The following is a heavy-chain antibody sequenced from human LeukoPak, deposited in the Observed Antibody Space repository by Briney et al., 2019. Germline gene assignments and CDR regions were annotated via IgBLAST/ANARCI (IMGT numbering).Heavy chain of an antibody. CDR3: ARDLGFIIDY. V-gene: IGHV4-39*07. Sequence: SETLSLTCTVSGGSISSSSYYWGWIRQPPGKGLEWIGSIYYSGSTYYNPSLKSRVTISVDTSKNQFSLKLSSVTAADTAVYYCARDLGFIIDYWGQGTLVTVSS. D-gene: IGHD7-27*01. J-gene: IGHJ4*02. CDR2: IYYSGST. CDR1: GGSISSSSYY.